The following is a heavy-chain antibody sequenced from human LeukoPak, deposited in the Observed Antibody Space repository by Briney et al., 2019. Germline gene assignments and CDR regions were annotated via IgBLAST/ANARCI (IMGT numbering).Heavy chain of an antibody. CDR1: GFTVSSSY. J-gene: IGHJ3*02. CDR2: IYSGGST. Sequence: PGGSLRLSCAASGFTVSSSYMSWVRQAPGKGLEWVSVIYSGGSTYYADSVKGRFTISRDNSKNTLYLQMNSLRAEDTAVYYCAREAPYYYDSSGYYSYDAFDIWGQGTMVTVSS. CDR3: AREAPYYYDSSGYYSYDAFDI. D-gene: IGHD3-22*01. V-gene: IGHV3-53*01.